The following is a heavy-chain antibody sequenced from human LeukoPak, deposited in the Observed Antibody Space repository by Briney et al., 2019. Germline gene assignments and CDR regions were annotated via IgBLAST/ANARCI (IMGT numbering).Heavy chain of an antibody. CDR2: IYSSGST. J-gene: IGHJ5*02. Sequence: SETLSLTCTVSSGSISSYYWSWIRQPAGKGLEWIGRIYSSGSTDYNPSLKGRVTMSADTSRNKLSLKLSSVTAADTAVYYCARGVWSGSTWGPYNWFDPWGQGALVTVSS. D-gene: IGHD3-3*01. V-gene: IGHV4-4*07. CDR1: SGSISSYY. CDR3: ARGVWSGSTWGPYNWFDP.